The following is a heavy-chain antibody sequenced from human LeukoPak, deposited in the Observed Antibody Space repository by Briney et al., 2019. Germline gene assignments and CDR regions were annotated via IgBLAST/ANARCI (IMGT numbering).Heavy chain of an antibody. CDR1: GGSISSGGYY. D-gene: IGHD6-13*01. CDR3: ARDRGIAAAGPESIFDY. Sequence: SETLSLTCTVSGGSISSGGYYWSWIRQHPGKGLEWIGYIYYSGSTYYNPSLKSRVTISVDTSKNQFSLKLSSVTAADTAVYYCARDRGIAAAGPESIFDYWGQGTLVTVSS. J-gene: IGHJ4*02. CDR2: IYYSGST. V-gene: IGHV4-31*03.